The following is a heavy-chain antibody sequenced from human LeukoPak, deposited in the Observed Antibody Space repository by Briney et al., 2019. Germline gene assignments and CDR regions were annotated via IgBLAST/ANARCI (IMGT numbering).Heavy chain of an antibody. Sequence: GESLQISCQGSGYGFTSYWLAWVRQMPGKGLEWMGIIYPGESDTRYSPSSQGQITISLDKSIKTAYLQWNSLKASDTAIYFCTRQERDAFGYWGQGTLVTVSS. J-gene: IGHJ4*02. V-gene: IGHV5-51*01. CDR2: IYPGESDT. CDR3: TRQERDAFGY. D-gene: IGHD1-1*01. CDR1: GYGFTSYW.